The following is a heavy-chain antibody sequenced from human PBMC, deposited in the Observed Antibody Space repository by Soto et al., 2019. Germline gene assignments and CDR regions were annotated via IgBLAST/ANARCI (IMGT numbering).Heavy chain of an antibody. CDR1: GGTFSSYA. CDR2: IIPIFGTA. Sequence: QVQLEQSGAEVKTPGSSVKVSCKASGGTFSSYAISWVRQAPGQGLAWMGGIIPIFGTANYAQKFQGRGTITADESKSTDYMELRSLRSEDTAVYYCARSKGADYYGMDVWGQGTTGTVSS. J-gene: IGHJ6*02. V-gene: IGHV1-69*01. D-gene: IGHD1-26*01. CDR3: ARSKGADYYGMDV.